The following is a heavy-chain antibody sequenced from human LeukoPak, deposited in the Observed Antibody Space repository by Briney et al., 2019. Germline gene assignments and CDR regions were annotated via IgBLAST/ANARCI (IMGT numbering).Heavy chain of an antibody. D-gene: IGHD2-15*01. CDR3: ARGKVAAYSRAFDI. J-gene: IGHJ3*02. CDR2: IYDTGST. Sequence: PSETLSLTCSVSGGSVSSGSYYWSAIRQPPGKGLEWIGYIYDTGSTNYNPSLKSRVTISIDTSKSQFSLKVSSVTAADTAVYYCARGKVAAYSRAFDIWGQGTMVTVSS. V-gene: IGHV4-61*01. CDR1: GGSVSSGSYY.